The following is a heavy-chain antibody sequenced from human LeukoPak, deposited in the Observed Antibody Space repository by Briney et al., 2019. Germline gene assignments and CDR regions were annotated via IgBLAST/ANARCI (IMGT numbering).Heavy chain of an antibody. CDR1: VYTFTSYD. V-gene: IGHV1-8*01. Sequence: GASVKVSCKASVYTFTSYDINWVRQATGQGLEWMGWINPNSGNTGYAQKFQGRVTMTRNPSISTAYMELSSLRSEDTAVYYCARGLRRWFRELTNWFDPWGQGTLVTVSS. CDR2: INPNSGNT. D-gene: IGHD3-10*01. J-gene: IGHJ5*02. CDR3: ARGLRRWFRELTNWFDP.